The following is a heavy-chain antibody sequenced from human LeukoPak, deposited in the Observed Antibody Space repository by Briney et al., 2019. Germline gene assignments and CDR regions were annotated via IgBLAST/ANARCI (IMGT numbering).Heavy chain of an antibody. CDR3: ARVRGEQYYYGMDV. V-gene: IGHV1-18*04. Sequence: ASVKLSCKASGYTFTSYGISWVRQAPGQGLEWIGWISAYNGNTNYAQKLQGRVTMTTDTSTSTAYMELRSLRSDDTAVYYCARVRGEQYYYGMDVWGKGTTVTVSS. CDR2: ISAYNGNT. CDR1: GYTFTSYG. D-gene: IGHD3-10*01. J-gene: IGHJ6*04.